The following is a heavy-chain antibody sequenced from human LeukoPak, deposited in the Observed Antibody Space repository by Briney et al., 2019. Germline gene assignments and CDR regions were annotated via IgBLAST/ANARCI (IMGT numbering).Heavy chain of an antibody. CDR2: TYYRSKWYN. J-gene: IGHJ6*03. CDR1: GDSVSSNSAA. Sequence: PSQTLSLTCAISGDSVSSNSAAWNWIRQSPSRGLEWLGRTYYRSKWYNDYAVSVKSRITINPDTSKNQFSLQLNSVTPEDTAVYYCAREVDIVATITLYYYYYMDVWGKGTTVTVSS. D-gene: IGHD5-12*01. V-gene: IGHV6-1*01. CDR3: AREVDIVATITLYYYYYMDV.